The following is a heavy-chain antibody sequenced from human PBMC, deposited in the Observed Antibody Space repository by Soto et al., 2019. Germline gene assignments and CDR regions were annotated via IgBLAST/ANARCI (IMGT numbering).Heavy chain of an antibody. V-gene: IGHV3-23*01. Sequence: EVQLLESGGGLVQPGGSLRLSCVASGFTFKNYAMSWVRQAPGKGLEWVSTVTGSGDARYYADFVKGRFTISRDNSKNLLYLQMNSLSTGDTAVYYCNRNFDYWGQGTLVTVSS. J-gene: IGHJ4*02. CDR3: NRNFDY. CDR2: VTGSGDAR. CDR1: GFTFKNYA.